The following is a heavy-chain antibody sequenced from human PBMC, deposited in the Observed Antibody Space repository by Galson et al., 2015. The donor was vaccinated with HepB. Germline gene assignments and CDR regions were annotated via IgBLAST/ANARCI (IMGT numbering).Heavy chain of an antibody. CDR1: GYTFTGYY. V-gene: IGHV1-2*02. CDR2: INPNSGGT. CDR3: AREMVENFYYYYMDV. J-gene: IGHJ6*03. D-gene: IGHD2-8*01. Sequence: SVKVSCKASGYTFTGYYMHWVRQAPGQGLEWMGWINPNSGGTNYAQKFQGRVTMTRDTSISTAYMELSRLRSDDTAVYYCAREMVENFYYYYMDVWGKGTTVTVSS.